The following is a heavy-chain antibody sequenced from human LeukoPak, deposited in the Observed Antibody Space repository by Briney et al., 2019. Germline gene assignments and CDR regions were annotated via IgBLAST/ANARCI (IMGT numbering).Heavy chain of an antibody. D-gene: IGHD6-13*01. CDR3: ARAGIAAAGHDAFDI. CDR1: RFTFSSYA. V-gene: IGHV3-30-3*01. Sequence: GGSLRLSCAASRFTFSSYAMHWVRQAPGKGLEWVAVISYDGSNKYYADSVKGRFTISRDNSKNTLYLQMNSLRAEDTAVYYCARAGIAAAGHDAFDIWGQGTMVTVSS. J-gene: IGHJ3*02. CDR2: ISYDGSNK.